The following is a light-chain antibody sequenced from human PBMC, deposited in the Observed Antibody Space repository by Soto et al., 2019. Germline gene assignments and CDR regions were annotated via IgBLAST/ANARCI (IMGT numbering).Light chain of an antibody. J-gene: IGKJ1*01. CDR2: ATS. V-gene: IGKV1-39*01. CDR1: QSISST. Sequence: DIQMTQSPSSLSASVGDRVTITCRASQSISSTLNWYQQKPGEAPKLLIYATSTLHSGVPSRLSGSASGTDFTLNIRSLQNEEFATYYCQQSYSTPRTFGQGTKVDIK. CDR3: QQSYSTPRT.